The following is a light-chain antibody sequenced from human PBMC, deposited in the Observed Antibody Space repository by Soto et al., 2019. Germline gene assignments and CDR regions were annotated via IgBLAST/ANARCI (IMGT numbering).Light chain of an antibody. CDR2: EVT. Sequence: HSALTQPPSASGSPGQSVTISCTGTSSDVGGYSYVSWYQQYPGRAPKLMIYEVTKRPSGVPGRFSGSKSGNTASLTVSGLQAEDEADYYCNSYAASNNFYFVFGGGTKLTVL. V-gene: IGLV2-8*01. J-gene: IGLJ3*02. CDR3: NSYAASNNFYFV. CDR1: SSDVGGYSY.